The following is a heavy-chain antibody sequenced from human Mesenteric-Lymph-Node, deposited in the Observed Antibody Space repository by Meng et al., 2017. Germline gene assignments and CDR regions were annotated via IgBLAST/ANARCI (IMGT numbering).Heavy chain of an antibody. D-gene: IGHD3-10*01. CDR2: INPNSGGT. J-gene: IGHJ6*02. CDR3: ARAPRGLVGDLWFGELLGHGMDV. Sequence: ASVKVSCKASGYTFTDHYMHWVRQAPGQGLEWMGWINPNSGGTNYAQKFQGRVTMTRDTSISTAYMELSRLRSDDTAVYYCARAPRGLVGDLWFGELLGHGMDVWGLGTAVTVSS. V-gene: IGHV1-2*02. CDR1: GYTFTDHY.